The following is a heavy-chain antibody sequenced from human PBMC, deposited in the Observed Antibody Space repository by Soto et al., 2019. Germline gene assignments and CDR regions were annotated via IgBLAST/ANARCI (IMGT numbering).Heavy chain of an antibody. D-gene: IGHD4-17*01. CDR3: AREIYLRWPGSGFDY. CDR2: IYYSGST. J-gene: IGHJ4*02. Sequence: QLQLQESGPGLVKPSETLSLTCTVSGGSISSSSYYWGWIRQPPGKGLEWIGSIYYSGSTYYNPSLKSRVTISVDTSKNQFSLKLSSVTAADTAVYYCAREIYLRWPGSGFDYWGQGTLVTVSS. V-gene: IGHV4-39*01. CDR1: GGSISSSSYY.